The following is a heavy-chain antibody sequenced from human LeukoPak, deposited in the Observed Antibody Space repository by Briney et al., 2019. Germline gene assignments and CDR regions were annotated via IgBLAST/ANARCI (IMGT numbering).Heavy chain of an antibody. CDR1: GFTFSTYG. J-gene: IGHJ3*02. D-gene: IGHD2-2*02. Sequence: PGGSLRLSCVASGFTFSTYGMSWVRQAPGKGLEWVANIQKDGSEKYYVDSVKGRFTIARDNAKNSMYLQMNSLRAEDTAVYYCARDPYTSSLIWGQGTMVIVSS. CDR3: ARDPYTSSLI. V-gene: IGHV3-7*01. CDR2: IQKDGSEK.